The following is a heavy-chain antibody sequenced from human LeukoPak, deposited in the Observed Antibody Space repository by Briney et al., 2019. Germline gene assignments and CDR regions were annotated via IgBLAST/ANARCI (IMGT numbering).Heavy chain of an antibody. CDR2: ISYDGSNK. J-gene: IGHJ3*02. CDR3: ARDSSDYGYYSHAFDI. V-gene: IGHV3-30*03. Sequence: GRSLRLSCAASGFTFSSYGMHWVRQAPGKGLEWVAVISYDGSNKYYADSVKGRFTISRDNSKNTLYLQMNSLRAEDTAVYYCARDSSDYGYYSHAFDIWGQGTMVTVSS. D-gene: IGHD4-17*01. CDR1: GFTFSSYG.